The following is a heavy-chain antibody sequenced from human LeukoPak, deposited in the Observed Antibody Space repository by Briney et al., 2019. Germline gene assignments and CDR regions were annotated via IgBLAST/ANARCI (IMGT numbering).Heavy chain of an antibody. CDR2: IYPGDSDT. Sequence: PGGSLRLSCKGSGYSFSSYWIGWVRQMPGKGLEWMGIIYPGDSDTRYSPSFQGQVTISADKSISTAYLQWSSLKASDTAMYYCATASYCTGGSCYFDYWGQGTLVTVSS. V-gene: IGHV5-51*01. CDR1: GYSFSSYW. D-gene: IGHD2-8*02. J-gene: IGHJ4*02. CDR3: ATASYCTGGSCYFDY.